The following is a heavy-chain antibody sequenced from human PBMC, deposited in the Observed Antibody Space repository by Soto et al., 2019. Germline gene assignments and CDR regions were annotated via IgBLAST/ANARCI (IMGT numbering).Heavy chain of an antibody. CDR2: ISGSGGST. D-gene: IGHD3-3*01. J-gene: IGHJ3*02. CDR1: VFNFSIYA. CDR3: AKHKKFTIFGVASPDAFDI. V-gene: IGHV3-23*01. Sequence: GGSLLLACAASVFNFSIYAMSWVRQAPGRGLEWVSAISGSGGSTYYADTVKGRFTISRDNSKNTLYLQMNSLRAEDTAVYYCAKHKKFTIFGVASPDAFDIWGQGTMVTVSS.